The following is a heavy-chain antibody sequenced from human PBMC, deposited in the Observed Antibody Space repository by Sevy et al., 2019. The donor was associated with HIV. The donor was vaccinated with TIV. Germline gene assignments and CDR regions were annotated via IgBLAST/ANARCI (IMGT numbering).Heavy chain of an antibody. CDR1: GFTFSSFA. CDR2: INGGGGSA. CDR3: ARPTPRIAPSSAAFFDY. D-gene: IGHD1-26*01. J-gene: IGHJ4*02. V-gene: IGHV3-23*01. Sequence: GGSLRLSCAASGFTFSSFAMSWVRHIPGKGLEWVSTINGGGGSAYYTDSVKGRFTLSRDNSNNTVFLQMNRLRDEDTAVYYCARPTPRIAPSSAAFFDYWGQGTLVTVSS.